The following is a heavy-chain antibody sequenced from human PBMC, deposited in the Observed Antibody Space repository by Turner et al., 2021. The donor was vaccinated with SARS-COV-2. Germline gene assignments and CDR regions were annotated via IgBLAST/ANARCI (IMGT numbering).Heavy chain of an antibody. J-gene: IGHJ5*02. V-gene: IGHV4-39*01. Sequence: QLQLQESGPGLVKLSETLSLSCTVSGDSISSDNYYWGWIRQPPGKGLEWIGSIYYRGSTNYNPSLKSRVTISVDTSKNQFSLRLSSLTAADTAVYYCASHYYYDSSGPSNWFDPWGQGTLVTVSS. CDR2: IYYRGST. CDR3: ASHYYYDSSGPSNWFDP. CDR1: GDSISSDNYY. D-gene: IGHD3-22*01.